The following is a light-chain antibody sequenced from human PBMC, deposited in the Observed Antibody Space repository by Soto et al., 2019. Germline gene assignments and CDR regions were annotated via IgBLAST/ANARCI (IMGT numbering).Light chain of an antibody. CDR1: SSDVGGYNY. CDR2: EVS. J-gene: IGLJ3*02. V-gene: IGLV2-8*01. Sequence: QSALTQPASVSGSPGQSITISCTGTSSDVGGYNYVSWYQQHPGKAPKLMIYEVSKRPSGVPDRFSGSKSGNTASLTVSGLQPEDEADYYCSSYAGSNNLGVFGGGTKLTVL. CDR3: SSYAGSNNLGV.